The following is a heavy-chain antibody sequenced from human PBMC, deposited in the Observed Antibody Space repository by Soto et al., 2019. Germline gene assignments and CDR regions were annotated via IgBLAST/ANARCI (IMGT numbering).Heavy chain of an antibody. CDR2: IWYDGSNK. Sequence: QVQLLESGGGVVQPGRSLRLSCAASGFTFSSYGMHWVRQAPGKGLEWVAVIWYDGSNKYYADSVKGRFTISRDNSKNTLYLQMNSLRAEDTAVYYCARDRGSIAAAGSGAFDIWGQGTMVTVSS. CDR1: GFTFSSYG. CDR3: ARDRGSIAAAGSGAFDI. V-gene: IGHV3-33*01. D-gene: IGHD6-13*01. J-gene: IGHJ3*02.